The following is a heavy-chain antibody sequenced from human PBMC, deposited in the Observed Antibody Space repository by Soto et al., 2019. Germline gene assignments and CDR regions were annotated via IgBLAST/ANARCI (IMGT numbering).Heavy chain of an antibody. V-gene: IGHV1-3*01. CDR1: GYTFTSYA. D-gene: IGHD3-3*01. CDR3: ASALTTYYDFWSGYYSGMDV. J-gene: IGHJ6*02. Sequence: ASVKVSCKASGYTFTSYAMHWVRQAPGQRLEWMGWINAGNGNTKYSQKFQGRVTITRDTSASTAYMELSSLRSEDTAVYYCASALTTYYDFWSGYYSGMDVWGQGTTVTVSS. CDR2: INAGNGNT.